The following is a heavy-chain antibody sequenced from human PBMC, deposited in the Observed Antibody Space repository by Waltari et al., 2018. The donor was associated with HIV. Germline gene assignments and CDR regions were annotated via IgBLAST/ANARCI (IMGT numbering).Heavy chain of an antibody. J-gene: IGHJ4*02. D-gene: IGHD3-22*01. V-gene: IGHV3-33*01. Sequence: QVQLVESGGGVVQPGGSLRVTWAASGFTFSNFAMHWVRQAPGKGLEWVAVIWYDGENKYYADSVKGRFTISRDSSKNTLYLQMNSLRVEDTAVYYCARGGYYYDISGYYHYWGQGTLV. CDR1: GFTFSNFA. CDR3: ARGGYYYDISGYYHY. CDR2: IWYDGENK.